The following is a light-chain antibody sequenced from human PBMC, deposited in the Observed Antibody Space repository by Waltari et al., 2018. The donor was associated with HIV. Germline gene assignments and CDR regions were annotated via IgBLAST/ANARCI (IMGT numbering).Light chain of an antibody. V-gene: IGLV2-14*03. J-gene: IGLJ1*01. CDR1: SSDVGGYNY. CDR3: SSYTSSNTLPYV. Sequence: QSALTQPASVSGSPGQSITISCPGTSSDVGGYNYVSWYQQHPGKAPKLMIYDVSNRPSWVSNRFSGSKSGNTASLTISGLQAEDEADYYCSSYTSSNTLPYVFGTGTKVTVL. CDR2: DVS.